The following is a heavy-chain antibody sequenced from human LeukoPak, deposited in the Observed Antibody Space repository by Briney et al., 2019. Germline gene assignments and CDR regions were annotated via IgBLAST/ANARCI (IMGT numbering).Heavy chain of an antibody. Sequence: PGGSLRLSCAASGFNFSRYGTHWVRQAPGTGLEWVAFIRYDGTNKYYADSVKGRFTISRDDSKNTVSLQMSSLRAEDTAVYYCAKGAGYSYGWIDHWGQGALVTVSS. J-gene: IGHJ4*02. V-gene: IGHV3-30*02. D-gene: IGHD5-18*01. CDR3: AKGAGYSYGWIDH. CDR1: GFNFSRYG. CDR2: IRYDGTNK.